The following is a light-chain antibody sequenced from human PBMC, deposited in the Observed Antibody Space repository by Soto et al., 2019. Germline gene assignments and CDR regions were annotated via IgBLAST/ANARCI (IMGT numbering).Light chain of an antibody. CDR1: QSVADNN. CDR3: QQYSDWPPYT. V-gene: IGKV3-15*01. Sequence: EMVMTQSPATLSVSPGERATLSCRASQSVADNNIAWYHLTPGQAPRLLIYRASTRATGVPARFSGSGSGTEFTLTISSLQSEDFALYFCQQYSDWPPYTFGQGTNLEI. CDR2: RAS. J-gene: IGKJ2*01.